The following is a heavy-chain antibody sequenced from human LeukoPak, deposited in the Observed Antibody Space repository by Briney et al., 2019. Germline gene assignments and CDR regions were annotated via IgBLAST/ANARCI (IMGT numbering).Heavy chain of an antibody. J-gene: IGHJ5*02. CDR2: INPNSGGT. Sequence: GASVKVSCKASGYTFTGYYMHWVRQAPGQGLEWMGWINPNSGGTNYTQKFQGRVTMTRDTSISTAYMELSRLRSDDTAVYYCARSMITFGGVFNWFDPWGQGTLVTVSS. CDR3: ARSMITFGGVFNWFDP. CDR1: GYTFTGYY. V-gene: IGHV1-2*02. D-gene: IGHD3-16*01.